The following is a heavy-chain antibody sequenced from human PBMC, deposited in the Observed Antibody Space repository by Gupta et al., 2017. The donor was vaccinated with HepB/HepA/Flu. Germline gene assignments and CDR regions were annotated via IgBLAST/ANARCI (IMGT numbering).Heavy chain of an antibody. D-gene: IGHD1-26*01. CDR3: AKVLIVGAIHYYYYGMDV. CDR2: ISYDGSNK. J-gene: IGHJ6*02. CDR1: GFTFSSYG. Sequence: QVQLVESGGGVVQPGRSLRLSCAASGFTFSSYGMHWVRQAPGKGLGWVAVISYDGSNKYYADSVKGRFTISRDNSKNTLYLQMNSLRAEDTALYYCAKVLIVGAIHYYYYGMDVWGQGTTVTVSS. V-gene: IGHV3-30*18.